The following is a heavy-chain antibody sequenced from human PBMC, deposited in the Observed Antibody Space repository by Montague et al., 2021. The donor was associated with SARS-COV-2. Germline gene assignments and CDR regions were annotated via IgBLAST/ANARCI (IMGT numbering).Heavy chain of an antibody. CDR1: RGSVNTYY. V-gene: IGHV4-34*01. D-gene: IGHD2-8*01. Sequence: SETLSLTCAVYRGSVNTYYWTWIRQAPGKGLAWIGEVNHSGTTSYNPSPKSRVTMTIDASKWQVSLRLNSVRAADTAVYFCARGRPVEGSIRHFEAVSSGVLDLWGPGTLVTVSS. J-gene: IGHJ4*03. CDR3: ARGRPVEGSIRHFEAVSSGVLDL. CDR2: VNHSGTT.